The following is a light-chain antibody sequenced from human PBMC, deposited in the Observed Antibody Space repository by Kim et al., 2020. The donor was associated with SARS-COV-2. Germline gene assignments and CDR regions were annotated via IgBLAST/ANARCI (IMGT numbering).Light chain of an antibody. V-gene: IGKV1-9*01. CDR3: QQLNTYPIT. J-gene: IGKJ5*01. CDR2: GAS. Sequence: ASVRDRVTITCRASQGISSSLAWYQQKQGKAPKLLIYGASTLQSGVPSRFSGSASGTDFTLTISSLQPEDFATYNCQQLNTYPITFGQGTRLEIK. CDR1: QGISSS.